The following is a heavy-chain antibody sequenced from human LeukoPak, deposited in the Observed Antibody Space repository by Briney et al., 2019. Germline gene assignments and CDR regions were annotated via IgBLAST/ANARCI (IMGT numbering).Heavy chain of an antibody. CDR2: ISYDGSNK. J-gene: IGHJ3*02. CDR1: GFTFSSYG. CDR3: AKVSLRYFDWFDAFDI. V-gene: IGHV3-30*18. Sequence: GRSLRLSCAASGFTFSSYGMHWVRQAPGKGLEWVAVISYDGSNKYCADSVKGRFTISRDNSKNTLYLQMNSLRAEDTAVYYCAKVSLRYFDWFDAFDIWGQGTMVTVSS. D-gene: IGHD3-9*01.